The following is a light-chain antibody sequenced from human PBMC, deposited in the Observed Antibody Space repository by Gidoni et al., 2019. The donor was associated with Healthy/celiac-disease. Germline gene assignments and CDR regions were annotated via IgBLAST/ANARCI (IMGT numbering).Light chain of an antibody. CDR3: QQYDNLPIT. Sequence: DIQLTQSPSSLSASVGDRVTITCQASQDISNYLNWYQQKPGKAPKLLIYDASNLEPGVPSRFSGSGSGTDFTFTISSLHPEDIATYYCQQYDNLPITFGQGTRLEIK. J-gene: IGKJ5*01. CDR2: DAS. V-gene: IGKV1-33*01. CDR1: QDISNY.